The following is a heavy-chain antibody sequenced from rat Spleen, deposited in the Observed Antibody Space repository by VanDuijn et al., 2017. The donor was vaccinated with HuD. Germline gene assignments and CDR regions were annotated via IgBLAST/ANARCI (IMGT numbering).Heavy chain of an antibody. CDR3: TRRGYLSDWYFDF. Sequence: EVQLVESGGGLVQPGRSLKLSCAASGFTFSDYNMAWVRQAPTKGLEWVASISYDGSSTYYRDSVKGRFTISRDNARNTLNLHMDSLRSEDTAVYYCTRRGYLSDWYFDFWGPGTMVTVSS. V-gene: IGHV5-7*01. CDR1: GFTFSDYN. J-gene: IGHJ1*01. CDR2: ISYDGSST. D-gene: IGHD4-4*01.